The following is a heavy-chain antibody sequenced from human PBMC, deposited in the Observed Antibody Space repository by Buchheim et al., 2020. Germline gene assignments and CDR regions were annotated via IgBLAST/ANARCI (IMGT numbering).Heavy chain of an antibody. D-gene: IGHD3-22*01. Sequence: EVQLVESGGGLVQPGGSLRLSCAASGFTFSSYEMNWVRQAPGKGLEWVSYISSSGSTIYYADSVKGRFTISRDNAKNSLYLQMNSLRAEDTAVYYCARDLDDSSGYFHYYYYYGMDVWGQGTT. J-gene: IGHJ6*02. V-gene: IGHV3-48*03. CDR1: GFTFSSYE. CDR3: ARDLDDSSGYFHYYYYYGMDV. CDR2: ISSSGSTI.